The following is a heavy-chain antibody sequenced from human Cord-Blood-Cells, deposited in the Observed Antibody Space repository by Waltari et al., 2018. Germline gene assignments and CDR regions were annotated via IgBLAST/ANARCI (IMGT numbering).Heavy chain of an antibody. CDR1: GGSFRGYY. D-gene: IGHD2-15*01. CDR2: INHSGST. J-gene: IGHJ5*02. CDR3: ARGNCSGGSCSNWFDP. V-gene: IGHV4-34*01. Sequence: QVQLQQWGAGMLKPSETLSLTCAVYGGSFRGYYWSWVRQPPGKGLEWIGEINHSGSTNYNPSLNSRVTISVDTSKNQFSLKLSSVTAADTAVYYCARGNCSGGSCSNWFDPWGQGTLVTVSS.